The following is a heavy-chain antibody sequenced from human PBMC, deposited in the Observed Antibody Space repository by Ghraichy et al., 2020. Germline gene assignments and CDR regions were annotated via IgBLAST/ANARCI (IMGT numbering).Heavy chain of an antibody. CDR2: ISYDGSNK. CDR3: AREDYYYDSSGYATLDYYYYGMDV. D-gene: IGHD3-22*01. Sequence: LSLTCAASGFTFSSYAMHWVRQAPGKGLEWVAVISYDGSNKYYADSVKGRFTISRDNSKNTLYLQMNSLRAEDTAVYYRAREDYYYDSSGYATLDYYYYGMDVWGQGTTVTVSS. V-gene: IGHV3-30-3*01. CDR1: GFTFSSYA. J-gene: IGHJ6*02.